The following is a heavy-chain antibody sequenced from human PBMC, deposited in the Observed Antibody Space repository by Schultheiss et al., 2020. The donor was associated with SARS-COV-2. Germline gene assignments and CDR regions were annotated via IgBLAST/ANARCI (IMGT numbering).Heavy chain of an antibody. CDR1: GFTFSSYA. V-gene: IGHV3-23*01. CDR3: AKDLKTYYDFWTTTRGRVGSYGMDV. CDR2: ISGSGGST. Sequence: GGSLRLSCAASGFTFSSYAMSWVRQAPGKGLEWVSAISGSGGSTYYADSVKGRFTISRDNSKNTLYLQMNSLRAEDTAVYYCAKDLKTYYDFWTTTRGRVGSYGMDVWGQGTTVTVSS. J-gene: IGHJ6*02. D-gene: IGHD3-3*01.